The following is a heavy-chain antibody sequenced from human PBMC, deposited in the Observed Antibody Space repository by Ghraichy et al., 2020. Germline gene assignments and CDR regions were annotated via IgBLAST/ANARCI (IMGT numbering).Heavy chain of an antibody. CDR3: ARGRNYFDY. V-gene: IGHV3-11*04. CDR2: ISSTSNTI. J-gene: IGHJ4*02. CDR1: GFTFSDSY. Sequence: GGSLRLSCAASGFTFSDSYMTWIRQAPGKGLEWISYISSTSNTIHYADSVEGRFTISRDNAKNSLYLQMNSLRVEDTAVYYCARGRNYFDYWGQGTLVTVPS.